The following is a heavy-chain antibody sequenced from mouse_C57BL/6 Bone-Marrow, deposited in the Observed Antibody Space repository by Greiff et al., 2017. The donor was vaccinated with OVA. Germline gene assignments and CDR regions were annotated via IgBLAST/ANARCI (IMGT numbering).Heavy chain of an antibody. J-gene: IGHJ4*01. CDR2: IDPNSGGT. D-gene: IGHD2-4*01. V-gene: IGHV1-72*01. CDR1: GYTFTSYW. Sequence: QVQLQQPGAELVKPGASVKLSCKASGYTFTSYWLHWVKQRPGRGLEWIGRIDPNSGGTKYNEKFKSKATLTVDKPSSTAYMQLSSLTSEDSAVYYCAREWGYDYDVEDYYAMDYWGQGTAVTVSS. CDR3: AREWGYDYDVEDYYAMDY.